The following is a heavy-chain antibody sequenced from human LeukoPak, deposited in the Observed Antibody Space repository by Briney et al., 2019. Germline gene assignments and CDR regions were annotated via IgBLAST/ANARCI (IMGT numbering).Heavy chain of an antibody. CDR3: AINTGGRADAFDI. Sequence: SVKVSCKASGGSFRRNTIVWVRQAPGQGLEWMGMIVPISGTPNYAQKLQGRLTISTDESTSTAYMDLSSLRSDDTAIYYCAINTGGRADAFDIWGQGTLVTVSS. CDR1: GGSFRRNT. J-gene: IGHJ3*02. D-gene: IGHD1-26*01. V-gene: IGHV1-69*05. CDR2: IVPISGTP.